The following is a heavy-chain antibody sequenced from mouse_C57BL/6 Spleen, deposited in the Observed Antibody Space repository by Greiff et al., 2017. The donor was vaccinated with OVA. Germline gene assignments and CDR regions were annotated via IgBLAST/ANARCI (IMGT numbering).Heavy chain of an antibody. CDR2: LWRGGST. CDR3: AKMGAYDVYAMDD. D-gene: IGHD2-12*01. CDR1: GFSLTSYG. V-gene: IGHV2-5*01. J-gene: IGHJ4*01. Sequence: VQLQQSGPGLVQPSQSLSITCTVSGFSLTSYGVHWVRQSPGKGLEWLGVLWRGGSTDYNAAFMSRLSITKDNSKSQVFFKMNSLQADDTAIYYCAKMGAYDVYAMDDWGQGTSVTVSS.